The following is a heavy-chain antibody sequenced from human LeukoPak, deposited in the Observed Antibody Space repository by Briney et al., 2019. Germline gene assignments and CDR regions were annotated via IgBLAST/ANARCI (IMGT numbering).Heavy chain of an antibody. V-gene: IGHV1-18*01. CDR3: ARVAAAGSNWFDP. D-gene: IGHD6-13*01. CDR1: GYSFTNYG. J-gene: IGHJ5*02. CDR2: ISPYNGNT. Sequence: GASVKVSCKASGYSFTNYGITWVRQAPGQGLEWMGWISPYNGNTNYAQKLQGRVTMTRDTSTSTAYMELRSLRSDDTAVYYCARVAAAGSNWFDPWGQGTLVTVSS.